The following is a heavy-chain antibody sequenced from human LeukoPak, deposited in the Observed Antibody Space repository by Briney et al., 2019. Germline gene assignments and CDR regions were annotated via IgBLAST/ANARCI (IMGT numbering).Heavy chain of an antibody. V-gene: IGHV3-7*01. J-gene: IGHJ6*03. CDR3: ARDQIYYYYYYYMDV. Sequence: GGSLRLSCAASGFTFSSYWMSWVRQAPGKGLEWVANIKQDGSEKYYVDSVKGRFTISRDNAKNSLYLQMNSLRAEDTAVYYCARDQIYYYYYYYMDVWGKGTTVTVSS. CDR2: IKQDGSEK. CDR1: GFTFSSYW.